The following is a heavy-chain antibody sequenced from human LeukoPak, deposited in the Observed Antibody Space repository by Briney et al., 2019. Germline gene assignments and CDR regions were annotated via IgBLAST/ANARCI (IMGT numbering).Heavy chain of an antibody. CDR2: ISGSGGST. CDR1: GFTFSSYA. V-gene: IGHV3-23*01. CDR3: AKDLEPYDSSGYYDKAFDI. J-gene: IGHJ3*02. D-gene: IGHD3-22*01. Sequence: GGSLRLSCAASGFTFSSYAMSWVRQAPGKGLEWVSAISGSGGSTYYADSVKGRFTISRDNSKNTLYLQMNSLRAEDTAVYYCAKDLEPYDSSGYYDKAFDIWGQGTMVPVSS.